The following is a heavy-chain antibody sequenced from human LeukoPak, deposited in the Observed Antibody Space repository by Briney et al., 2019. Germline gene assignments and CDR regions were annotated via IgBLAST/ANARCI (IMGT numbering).Heavy chain of an antibody. V-gene: IGHV3-23*01. D-gene: IGHD2-21*02. Sequence: GGSLRLSCAVSGFTFSNYAMTWVPQAPEKGLEWVSSISGNGVTTVYADSVKGRFTVSRDNSKDTLYLQMDSLRAEDTAVYYCAKCRGACQHNYFDSWGQGTLVTVSS. CDR3: AKCRGACQHNYFDS. CDR1: GFTFSNYA. CDR2: ISGNGVTT. J-gene: IGHJ4*02.